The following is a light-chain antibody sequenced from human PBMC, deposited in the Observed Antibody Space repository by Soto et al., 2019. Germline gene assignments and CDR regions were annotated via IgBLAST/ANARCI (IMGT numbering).Light chain of an antibody. CDR1: QSVGSY. Sequence: EIVLTQSPATLSLSPGERATLSCRASQSVGSYLAWYQQKPGQAPRLLIYDASNRATGIPARFSGSGSGTDFTLTISSLEPEDFAVYYCQQRSNWLFTFGGGTKVDIK. V-gene: IGKV3-11*01. CDR3: QQRSNWLFT. J-gene: IGKJ4*01. CDR2: DAS.